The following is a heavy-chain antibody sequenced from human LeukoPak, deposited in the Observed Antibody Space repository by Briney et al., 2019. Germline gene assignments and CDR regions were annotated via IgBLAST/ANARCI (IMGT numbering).Heavy chain of an antibody. CDR1: GYTFTSYA. D-gene: IGHD6-13*01. J-gene: IGHJ4*02. CDR2: SNAANGNT. V-gene: IGHV1-3*02. CDR3: ARGQHSSSWIFDY. Sequence: ASVKVSCKASGYTFTSYAMHWVRQAPGQRLKWMGWSNAANGNTEYSQEFQGRVTITRDTSASTAYMEVSSLRSEDMAVYYCARGQHSSSWIFDYWGQGTLVTVSS.